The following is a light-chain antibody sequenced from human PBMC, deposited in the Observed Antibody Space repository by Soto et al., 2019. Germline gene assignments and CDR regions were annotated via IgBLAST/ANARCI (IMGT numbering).Light chain of an antibody. V-gene: IGLV2-23*01. CDR1: SSDVGSYNL. CDR2: EGS. Sequence: QLVLTQPASVSGSPGQSITISCTGTSSDVGSYNLVSWYQQHPGKAPKLMIYEGSKRPSGVSNRFSGSKSGNTASLTISGLQAEDEADYYCCSYAGSRFGGGTKLTVL. J-gene: IGLJ2*01. CDR3: CSYAGSR.